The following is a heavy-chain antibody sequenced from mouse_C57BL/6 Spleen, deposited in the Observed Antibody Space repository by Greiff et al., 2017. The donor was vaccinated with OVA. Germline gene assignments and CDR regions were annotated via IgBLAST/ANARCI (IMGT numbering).Heavy chain of an antibody. V-gene: IGHV1-54*01. Sequence: QVQLQQSGAELVRPGTSVKVSCKASGYAFTNYLIEWVKQRPGQGLEWIGVINPGSGGTNYNEKFKGKATLTADKSSSTAYMQLSSLTSEDSAVYFCARSGYDRFAYWGQGTLVTVSA. CDR2: INPGSGGT. CDR3: ARSGYDRFAY. CDR1: GYAFTNYL. J-gene: IGHJ3*01. D-gene: IGHD2-2*01.